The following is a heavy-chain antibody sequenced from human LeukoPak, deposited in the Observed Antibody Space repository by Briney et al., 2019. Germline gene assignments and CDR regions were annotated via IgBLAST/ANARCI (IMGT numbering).Heavy chain of an antibody. V-gene: IGHV4-34*01. CDR2: INHSGST. CDR1: GGSFSGYY. Sequence: PSETLSLTCAVYGGSFSGYYWSWIRQPPGKGLEWIGEINHSGSTNYNPSLKSRVTISVDTSKNQFPLKLSSVTAADTAVYYCARGFTRYSSSWYYFDYWGQGTLVTVSS. CDR3: ARGFTRYSSSWYYFDY. J-gene: IGHJ4*02. D-gene: IGHD6-13*01.